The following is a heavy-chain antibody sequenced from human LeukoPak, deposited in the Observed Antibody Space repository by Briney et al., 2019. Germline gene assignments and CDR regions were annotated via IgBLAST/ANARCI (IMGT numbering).Heavy chain of an antibody. J-gene: IGHJ3*02. CDR1: GFTVSSNY. CDR2: ISGSGGST. D-gene: IGHD4/OR15-4a*01. V-gene: IGHV3-23*01. CDR3: AKVSLNMVNDAFDI. Sequence: GGSLRLSCAASGFTVSSNYMSWVRQAPGKGLEWVSAISGSGGSTYYADSVKGRLTISRDNSKNTLYLQMNSLRAEDTAMYYCAKVSLNMVNDAFDIWGQGTMVSVSS.